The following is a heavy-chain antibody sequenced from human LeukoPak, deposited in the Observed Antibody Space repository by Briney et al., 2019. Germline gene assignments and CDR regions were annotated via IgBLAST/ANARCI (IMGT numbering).Heavy chain of an antibody. CDR1: GFTFSSYS. Sequence: GGSLRLSCAASGFTFSSYSMNWVRQAPGKGLEWVSYISSGSSTIYYADSVKGRFTVSRDNAKSSLYLQTNSLRDEDTAVYYCARDGMTTNDYWGQGTLVTVSS. V-gene: IGHV3-48*02. D-gene: IGHD4-17*01. CDR2: ISSGSSTI. CDR3: ARDGMTTNDY. J-gene: IGHJ4*02.